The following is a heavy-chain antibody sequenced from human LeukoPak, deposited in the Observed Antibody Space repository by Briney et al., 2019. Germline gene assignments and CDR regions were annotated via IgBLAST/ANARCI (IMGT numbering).Heavy chain of an antibody. J-gene: IGHJ6*02. CDR1: GGTFSSYS. V-gene: IGHV1-69*02. D-gene: IGHD3-3*01. Sequence: GASVKVSCKASGGTFSSYSISWGRQAPGQGLEWVGRMIPILGIANYAQKFQGRVTITADKSTSTAYLELSSLRSEDTALYYCATRYESYDFWSGYPDTKKRYYYYGMDVWGQGTTVTVSS. CDR2: MIPILGIA. CDR3: ATRYESYDFWSGYPDTKKRYYYYGMDV.